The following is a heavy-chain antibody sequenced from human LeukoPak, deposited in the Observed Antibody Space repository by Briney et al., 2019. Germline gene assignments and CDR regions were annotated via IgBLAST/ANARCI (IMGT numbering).Heavy chain of an antibody. J-gene: IGHJ4*02. Sequence: SEALSLTCTVSGGSISSYYWSWIRQPPGKGLEWIGYIYYSGSTNYNPSLKSRVTISVDTSKNQFSLKLSSVTAAGTAVYYCATDPLRMYPGPDDFWGQGILVTVSS. CDR2: IYYSGST. D-gene: IGHD2-2*01. CDR3: ATDPLRMYPGPDDF. V-gene: IGHV4-59*01. CDR1: GGSISSYY.